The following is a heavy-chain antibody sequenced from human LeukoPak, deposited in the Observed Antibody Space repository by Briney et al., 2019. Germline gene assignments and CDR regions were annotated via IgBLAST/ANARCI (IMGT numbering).Heavy chain of an antibody. V-gene: IGHV4-34*01. J-gene: IGHJ2*01. CDR2: INHSGST. D-gene: IGHD3-10*01. CDR3: ASNVVPNWYFDL. Sequence: PSETLSLTCAVYGGSFSGYYWSWIRQPPGKGLEWIGEINHSGSTNYNPSLKSRVTISVDTSKNQFSLKLSSVTAADTAVYYCASNVVPNWYFDLWGRGTLVTVSS. CDR1: GGSFSGYY.